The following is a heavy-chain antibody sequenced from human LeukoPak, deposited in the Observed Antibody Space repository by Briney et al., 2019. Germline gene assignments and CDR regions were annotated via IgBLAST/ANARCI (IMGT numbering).Heavy chain of an antibody. CDR3: ASGAVYGGSYYWNLSWDYYYYMDV. Sequence: ASVKVSCKASGYTFTSYGISWVRQAPGQGLEWMGIINPSGGSTSYAQKFQGRVTMTRDMSTSTVYMELSSLRSEDTAVYYCASGAVYGGSYYWNLSWDYYYYMDVWGKGTTVTVSS. D-gene: IGHD1-26*01. J-gene: IGHJ6*03. CDR1: GYTFTSYG. V-gene: IGHV1-46*01. CDR2: INPSGGST.